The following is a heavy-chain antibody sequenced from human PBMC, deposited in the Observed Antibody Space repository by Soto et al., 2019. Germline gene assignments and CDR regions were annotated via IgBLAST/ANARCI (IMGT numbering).Heavy chain of an antibody. J-gene: IGHJ3*02. CDR1: GGSISNYY. CDR3: ANLDMITFGGVIGPNDEFDI. Sequence: SETLSLTCSVSGGSISNYYCSWFRQPPGKGLEWIGHMHYGGNSDYNPSLRSRVTMSVDTSKNQFSLNLSSVTAADTAVYYCANLDMITFGGVIGPNDEFDIWGQGTMVTVSS. CDR2: MHYGGNS. V-gene: IGHV4-59*08. D-gene: IGHD3-16*01.